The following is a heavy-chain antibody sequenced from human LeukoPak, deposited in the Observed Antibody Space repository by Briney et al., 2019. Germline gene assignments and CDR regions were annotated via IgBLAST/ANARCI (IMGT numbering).Heavy chain of an antibody. J-gene: IGHJ4*02. V-gene: IGHV3-23*01. CDR3: AKDLDSSSWYPAPDY. CDR2: ISGSGGST. Sequence: GGSLRLPCAASGFTFSSYAMSWVRQAPGKGLEWVSAISGSGGSTYCADSVKGRFTISRDNSKNTLYLQMNSLRAEDTAVYYCAKDLDSSSWYPAPDYWGQGTLVTVSS. CDR1: GFTFSSYA. D-gene: IGHD6-13*01.